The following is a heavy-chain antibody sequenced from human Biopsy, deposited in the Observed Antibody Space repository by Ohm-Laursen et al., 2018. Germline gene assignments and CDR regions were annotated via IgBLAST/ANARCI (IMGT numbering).Heavy chain of an antibody. CDR2: INPNSGVT. D-gene: IGHD3-10*01. J-gene: IGHJ4*02. CDR3: ARDPRYGYGSYFDY. CDR1: GYTLTGYY. Sequence: SSVKVSCKASGYTLTGYYMHWVRQAPGQGLEWMGWINPNSGVTNYAQRFQGRVTMTRDTSISTAYMELSRLRSDDTAVYYCARDPRYGYGSYFDYWGQGTLVAVSS. V-gene: IGHV1-2*02.